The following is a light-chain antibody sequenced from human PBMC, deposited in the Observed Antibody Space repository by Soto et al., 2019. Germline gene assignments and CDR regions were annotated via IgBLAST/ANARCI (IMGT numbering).Light chain of an antibody. CDR1: QSVSTN. CDR3: HQYSDWPPA. V-gene: IGKV3-15*01. CDR2: GPS. J-gene: IGKJ1*01. Sequence: EIVVTQSPATLSVSPGERATLSCRASQSVSTNVAWYQQKPGRAPRLLIYGPSTRASGVPARFSGSGSGREFTLTISSLQSEDSAVYYCHQYSDWPPAFGQGTKVDIK.